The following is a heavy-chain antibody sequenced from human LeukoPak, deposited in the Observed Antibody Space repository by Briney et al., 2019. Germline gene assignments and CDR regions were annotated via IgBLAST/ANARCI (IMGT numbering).Heavy chain of an antibody. CDR1: GFTFSSYS. CDR3: ARAAVTTGHAFDI. CDR2: ISSGGNT. Sequence: GGSLRLSCAASGFTFSSYSMNWVRQAPGKGPEWVSLISSGGNTYYSDSVKGRFTISRDNSKNTLYLQMNSLRAEDTAVYYCARAAVTTGHAFDIWGQGTMVTVSS. D-gene: IGHD4-17*01. J-gene: IGHJ3*02. V-gene: IGHV3-53*01.